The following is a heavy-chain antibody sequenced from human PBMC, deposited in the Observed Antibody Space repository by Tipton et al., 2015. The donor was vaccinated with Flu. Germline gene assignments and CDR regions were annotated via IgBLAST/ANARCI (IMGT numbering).Heavy chain of an antibody. V-gene: IGHV4-38-2*01. Sequence: TLSLTCAVSGYSISSGYYWGWIRQPPGKGLEWMGSIYHSGSTYYNPSIKSRVTISVDTSKNQFSLKLSSVAAADTAVYYCAGQRLILDASSGYYDYWGQGTLVTVSS. D-gene: IGHD3-22*01. J-gene: IGHJ4*02. CDR3: AGQRLILDASSGYYDY. CDR2: IYHSGST. CDR1: GYSISSGYY.